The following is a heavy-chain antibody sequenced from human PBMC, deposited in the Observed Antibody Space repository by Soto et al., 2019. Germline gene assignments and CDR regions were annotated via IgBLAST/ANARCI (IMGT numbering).Heavy chain of an antibody. CDR2: INHSGST. CDR1: GGSFSGYY. J-gene: IGHJ4*02. Sequence: QVQLQQWGAGLLKPSETLSLTCAVYGGSFSGYYWTWIRQPPGTGLEWIGEINHSGSTNYNPSLKXRXTXSXXTSKNQFSLKLTSVTAADTAVSYCARDKITGLFDYWGQGTLVTVSS. D-gene: IGHD2-8*02. V-gene: IGHV4-34*01. CDR3: ARDKITGLFDY.